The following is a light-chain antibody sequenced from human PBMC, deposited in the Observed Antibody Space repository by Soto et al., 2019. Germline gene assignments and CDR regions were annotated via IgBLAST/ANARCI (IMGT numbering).Light chain of an antibody. J-gene: IGLJ2*01. CDR1: SSDVGGYNY. V-gene: IGLV2-14*01. CDR2: DVS. Sequence: QSVLTQPASVSGSPGQSITISCTGTSSDVGGYNYVSWYQQHPGKAPKLMIYDVSNRPSGVSNRFSGSKSGNTASLTISGLQAEDEADYYWSSYTSSSTIVVFGGGTKLTVL. CDR3: SSYTSSSTIVV.